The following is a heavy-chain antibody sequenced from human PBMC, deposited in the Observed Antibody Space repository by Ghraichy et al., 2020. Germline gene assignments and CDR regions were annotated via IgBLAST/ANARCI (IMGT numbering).Heavy chain of an antibody. V-gene: IGHV4-39*01. D-gene: IGHD3-16*02. CDR1: GGSISSSSYY. Sequence: SETLSHTCTVSGGSISSSSYYWGWIRQPPGKGLEWIGSIYYSGSTYYNPSLKSRVTISVDTSKNQFSLKLSSVTAADTAVYYCARQSVWGSYRQGYYFDYWGQGTLVTVSS. J-gene: IGHJ4*02. CDR2: IYYSGST. CDR3: ARQSVWGSYRQGYYFDY.